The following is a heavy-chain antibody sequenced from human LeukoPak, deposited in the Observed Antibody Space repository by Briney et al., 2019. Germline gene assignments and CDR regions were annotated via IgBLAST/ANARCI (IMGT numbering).Heavy chain of an antibody. CDR1: GFTFSSYG. J-gene: IGHJ4*02. Sequence: PGRSLRLSCAASGFTFSSYGMHWVRQAPGKGLKWVSVISYDESNKYYADSVKGRFTISRHNSKNTLYLQMNNLRAEDTAVYYCARDPGVAAYFDYWGQGTLVTVSS. D-gene: IGHD6-19*01. CDR3: ARDPGVAAYFDY. V-gene: IGHV3-30*03. CDR2: ISYDESNK.